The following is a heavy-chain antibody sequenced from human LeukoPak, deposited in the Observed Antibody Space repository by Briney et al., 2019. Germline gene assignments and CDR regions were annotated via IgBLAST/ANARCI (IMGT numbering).Heavy chain of an antibody. CDR1: GFTFSSYW. J-gene: IGHJ3*02. Sequence: GGSLRLSCAASGFTFSSYWMSWVRQAPGKGLEWVANIKQDGSEKYYVDSVKGRFTISRDNAKNSLYLQMNSLRAEDTAVYYCARVFLRWSDGAFDIWGQGTMVTVSS. D-gene: IGHD4-23*01. V-gene: IGHV3-7*04. CDR2: IKQDGSEK. CDR3: ARVFLRWSDGAFDI.